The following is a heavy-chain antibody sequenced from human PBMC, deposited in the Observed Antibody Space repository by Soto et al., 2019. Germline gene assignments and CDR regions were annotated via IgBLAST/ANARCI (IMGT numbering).Heavy chain of an antibody. CDR1: GGTFSSYA. D-gene: IGHD3-3*01. CDR3: ARDSNGDFWSGYPFDY. CDR2: IIPLFGTA. Sequence: QVQLVQSGAEVKKPGSSVKVSCKASGGTFSSYAISWVRQAPGHGLEWMGGIIPLFGTANYAQKFQGRVTITADESTSTAYMELSSLRSEDTAVYYCARDSNGDFWSGYPFDYWGQGTLVTVSS. V-gene: IGHV1-69*01. J-gene: IGHJ4*02.